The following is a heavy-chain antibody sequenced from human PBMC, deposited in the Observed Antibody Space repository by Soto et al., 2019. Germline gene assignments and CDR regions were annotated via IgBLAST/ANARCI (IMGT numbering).Heavy chain of an antibody. J-gene: IGHJ4*02. Sequence: PSETLSLTCTVSGGSISSSSYYWGWIRQPPGKGLEWIGSIYYSGSTYYKPSLKSRVTISVDTSKNQFSMKLSSVTAADTAVYYCARDNGYSYGYTLDHWGQGTLVTVSS. CDR2: IYYSGST. V-gene: IGHV4-39*07. CDR1: GGSISSSSYY. CDR3: ARDNGYSYGYTLDH. D-gene: IGHD5-18*01.